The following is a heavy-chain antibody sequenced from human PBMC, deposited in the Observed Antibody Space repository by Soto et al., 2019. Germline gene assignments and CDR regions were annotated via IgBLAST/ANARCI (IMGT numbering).Heavy chain of an antibody. V-gene: IGHV1-8*01. CDR2: MNPKSGKT. CDR3: SRTPGDY. J-gene: IGHJ4*02. CDR1: GYTFINYD. Sequence: QVQLVQSGAEVKKPGASVKVSCKTSGYTFINYDINWVRQAPGKGLEWMGLMNPKSGKTGYAQKFQGRVSMTRDTSTSTAYMALNSLRSEDTATYYCSRTPGDYWGQGPLVTVSS. D-gene: IGHD2-15*01.